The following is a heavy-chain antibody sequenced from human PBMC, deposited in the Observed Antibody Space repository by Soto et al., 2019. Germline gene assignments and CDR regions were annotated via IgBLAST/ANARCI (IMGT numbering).Heavy chain of an antibody. CDR2: IYYSGRT. V-gene: IGHV4-39*01. CDR3: ARQPYDSSDYFDY. Sequence: PSETLSLTCTVSGDSISSSTYYWGWIHQPPGKGLEWTGSIYYSGRTYYNPSLKSRVTISVDTSRIHFSLKLISVTAADTAVYFCARQPYDSSDYFDYWGQGTLVTVSS. J-gene: IGHJ4*02. CDR1: GDSISSSTYY. D-gene: IGHD3-22*01.